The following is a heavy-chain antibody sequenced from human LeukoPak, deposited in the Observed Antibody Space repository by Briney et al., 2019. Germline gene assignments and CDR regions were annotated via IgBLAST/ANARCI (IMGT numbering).Heavy chain of an antibody. CDR2: IYPGDSDT. J-gene: IGHJ4*02. CDR3: ARHKESYDFWSGYYTGYFDY. CDR1: GYSFTNFW. D-gene: IGHD3-3*01. Sequence: GESLKISCKGSGYSFTNFWIGWVRQMPGKGLEWMGIIYPGDSDTRYNPSFQGQVTISADKSISTAYLQWSSLKASDTAMYYCARHKESYDFWSGYYTGYFDYWGQGTLVTVSS. V-gene: IGHV5-51*01.